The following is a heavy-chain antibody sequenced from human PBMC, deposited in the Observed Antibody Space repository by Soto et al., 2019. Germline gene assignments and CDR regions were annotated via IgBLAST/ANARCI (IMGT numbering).Heavy chain of an antibody. J-gene: IGHJ5*02. D-gene: IGHD2-2*01. Sequence: ASVKVSCKASGYTFTSYDINWVRQATGQGLERMGWMNPNSGNTGYAQKFQGRVTMTRNTSISTAYMELSSLRSEDTAVYYCARVNVPAAMGGGWFDPWGQGTLVTVSS. CDR1: GYTFTSYD. CDR2: MNPNSGNT. CDR3: ARVNVPAAMGGGWFDP. V-gene: IGHV1-8*01.